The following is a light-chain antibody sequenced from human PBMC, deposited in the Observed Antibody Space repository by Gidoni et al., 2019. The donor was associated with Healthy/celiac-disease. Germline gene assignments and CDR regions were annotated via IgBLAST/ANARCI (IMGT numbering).Light chain of an antibody. Sequence: DIVMTQSPATLSVSPGERATISCRASQSVSSNLAWYQQKPGQAPRLLIYGASTRATGIPARFSGSGSGTEFTLTISSLQSEDFAVYYCQQYNNWPPPYTFGQGTKLEIK. CDR1: QSVSSN. J-gene: IGKJ2*01. CDR2: GAS. CDR3: QQYNNWPPPYT. V-gene: IGKV3-15*01.